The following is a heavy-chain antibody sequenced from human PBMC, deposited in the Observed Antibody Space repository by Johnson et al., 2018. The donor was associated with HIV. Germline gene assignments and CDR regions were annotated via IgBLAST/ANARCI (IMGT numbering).Heavy chain of an antibody. CDR3: ASHYYDSSGYYFDAFDI. Sequence: VQLVESGGGLVQPGGSLRLSCAASGFTVSSNYMSWVRQAPGKGLEWVSVIYSGGSTYYAASVKGRFTISRDNSKNTLYLQLNSLRPEDTAVYYCASHYYDSSGYYFDAFDIWGQGTMVTVSS. V-gene: IGHV3-66*02. CDR2: IYSGGST. D-gene: IGHD3-22*01. CDR1: GFTVSSNY. J-gene: IGHJ3*02.